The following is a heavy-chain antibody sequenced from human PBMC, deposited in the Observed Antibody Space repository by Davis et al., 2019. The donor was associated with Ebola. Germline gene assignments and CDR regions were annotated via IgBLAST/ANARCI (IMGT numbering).Heavy chain of an antibody. Sequence: GESLKISCTGSRFNINIFWMAWVRQAPGKGLEWVANIKEDGSEKHYVDSVKGRFTISRDNAKNSLYLQMDDLRADDAAVYYCARDVGVEFDYWGQGTRVTVSS. V-gene: IGHV3-7*03. CDR3: ARDVGVEFDY. CDR1: RFNINIFW. CDR2: IKEDGSEK. J-gene: IGHJ4*02. D-gene: IGHD3-10*01.